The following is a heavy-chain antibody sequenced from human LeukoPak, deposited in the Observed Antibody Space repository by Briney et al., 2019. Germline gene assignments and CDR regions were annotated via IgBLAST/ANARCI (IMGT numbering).Heavy chain of an antibody. Sequence: GGSLRLSCAASGFTFSSYWMHWVRQAPGKGLVWVSRINTDGSSTSYADSVKGRFTISRDNAKNTLYLQMNSLRAEDTAVYYCARVAWGYWYFDLWGRGTLVTVSS. CDR1: GFTFSSYW. V-gene: IGHV3-74*01. J-gene: IGHJ2*01. D-gene: IGHD7-27*01. CDR2: INTDGSST. CDR3: ARVAWGYWYFDL.